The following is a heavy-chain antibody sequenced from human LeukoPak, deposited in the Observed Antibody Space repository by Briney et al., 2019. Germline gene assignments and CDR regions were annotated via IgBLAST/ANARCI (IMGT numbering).Heavy chain of an antibody. V-gene: IGHV4-38-2*01. Sequence: PSETLSLNCAVSGFSVSSDYYWGWIRQPPGKGLEWIGTIYTRGTYYNPSMKSRVSLSLDMSKNQVSLTLTSATAADTAVYYCARQRMGDYERDFWGQGTLVTVAS. D-gene: IGHD4-17*01. CDR2: IYTRGT. CDR3: ARQRMGDYERDF. J-gene: IGHJ4*02. CDR1: GFSVSSDYY.